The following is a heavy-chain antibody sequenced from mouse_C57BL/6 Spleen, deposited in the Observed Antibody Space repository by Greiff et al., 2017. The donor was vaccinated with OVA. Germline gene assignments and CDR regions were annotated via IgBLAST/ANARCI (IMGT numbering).Heavy chain of an antibody. V-gene: IGHV1-9*01. D-gene: IGHD4-1*01. CDR2: IFPGSGST. Sequence: QVQLQQSGAELMKPGASVKLSCKATGYTFTGYWIEWVKQRPGHGLEWIGEIFPGSGSTNYNEKFKGKATFTADTSSTTAYMQIISLTTLDSAIYYIARSHWASYFDVWGPGTTVTVSS. CDR3: ARSHWASYFDV. J-gene: IGHJ1*01. CDR1: GYTFTGYW.